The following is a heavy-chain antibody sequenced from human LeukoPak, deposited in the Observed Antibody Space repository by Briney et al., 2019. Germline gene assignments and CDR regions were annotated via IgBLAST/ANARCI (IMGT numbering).Heavy chain of an antibody. D-gene: IGHD6-19*01. CDR1: GGSFSGYY. CDR2: INHSGST. J-gene: IGHJ4*02. Sequence: SETLSLTCAVYGGSFSGYYWSWIRQPPGKGLEWIGEINHSGSTNYNPSLKSRVTISVDTSKNQSSLKLSSVTAADTAVYYCARGVVAVADTAGYFDYWGQGTLVTVSS. CDR3: ARGVVAVADTAGYFDY. V-gene: IGHV4-34*01.